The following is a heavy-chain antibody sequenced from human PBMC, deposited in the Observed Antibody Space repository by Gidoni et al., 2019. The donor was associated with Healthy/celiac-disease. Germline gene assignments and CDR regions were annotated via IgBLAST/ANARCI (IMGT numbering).Heavy chain of an antibody. V-gene: IGHV3-21*01. J-gene: IGHJ4*02. CDR3: ARDAPHRSIFGVANYFDY. Sequence: EVQLVESGGGLVKPGGSLRLSCAASGFTFSSYSMNWVRQAPGKGLEWVSSISSSSSYIYYADSVKGRFTISRDNAKNSLYLQMNSLRAEDTAVYYCARDAPHRSIFGVANYFDYWGQGTLVTVSS. D-gene: IGHD3-3*01. CDR1: GFTFSSYS. CDR2: ISSSSSYI.